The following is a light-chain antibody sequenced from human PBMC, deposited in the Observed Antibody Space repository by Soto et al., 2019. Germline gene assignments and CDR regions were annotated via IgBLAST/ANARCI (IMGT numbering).Light chain of an antibody. CDR2: GAS. V-gene: IGKV1-27*01. CDR1: QDIINH. J-gene: IGKJ5*01. CDR3: QNYHLALGT. Sequence: DIQMTQSPSSLSASVGDTVTITCRASQDIINHLAWYQQRPGKVPNLLIYGASTLHSGVPSRFRGSGSGTHFTLTISSLQPEDVATYYCQNYHLALGTFGQGTRLGIK.